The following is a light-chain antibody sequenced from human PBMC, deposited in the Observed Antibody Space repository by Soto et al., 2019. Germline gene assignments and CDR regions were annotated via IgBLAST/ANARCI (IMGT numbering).Light chain of an antibody. Sequence: EIVMTQSPATLSVSPGEGATLSCKASQNVYNNLAWYQQRPGQPPRLLIYDASTRATGISARFSGSGYGTEFTLTISSLQSEDFAVYFCQPCRNCLLTFGGRTKVDIK. CDR3: QPCRNCLLT. V-gene: IGKV3-15*01. CDR2: DAS. J-gene: IGKJ4*01. CDR1: QNVYNN.